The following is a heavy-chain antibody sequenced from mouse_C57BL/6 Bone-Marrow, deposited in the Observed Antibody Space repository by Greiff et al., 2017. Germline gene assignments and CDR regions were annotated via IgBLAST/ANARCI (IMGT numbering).Heavy chain of an antibody. V-gene: IGHV1-53*01. CDR3: AHDYDRGYWYFDV. J-gene: IGHJ1*03. Sequence: VKLQQPGTELVKPGASVKLSCKASGYTFTSYWMHWVKQRPGQGLEWIGNINPSNGGTNYNEKFKSKATLTVDKSSSTAYMQLSSLTSEDPAVYYCAHDYDRGYWYFDVWGTGTTVTVSS. CDR2: INPSNGGT. D-gene: IGHD2-4*01. CDR1: GYTFTSYW.